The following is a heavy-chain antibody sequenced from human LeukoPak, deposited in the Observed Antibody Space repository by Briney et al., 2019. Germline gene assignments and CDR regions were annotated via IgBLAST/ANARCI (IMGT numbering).Heavy chain of an antibody. V-gene: IGHV3-53*01. CDR3: ARASSCGDYVGF. CDR1: GFTVSSNY. Sequence: GGSLRLSCAASGFTVSSNYMSWVRQAPGKGLEWVSVIYSGGSTYYADSVKGRFTISRDNSKNTLYLQMNGLRAEDTAVYYCARASSCGDYVGFGGQGTLVTVSS. J-gene: IGHJ4*02. D-gene: IGHD4-17*01. CDR2: IYSGGST.